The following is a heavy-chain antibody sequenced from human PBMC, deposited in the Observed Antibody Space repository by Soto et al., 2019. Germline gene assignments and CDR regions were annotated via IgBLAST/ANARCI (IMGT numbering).Heavy chain of an antibody. CDR3: ARRLVGTENWFDP. V-gene: IGHV4-4*02. CDR1: SDSINNSNW. CDR2: IYQRGNT. Sequence: QVQLQESGPGLVKPSGTLSLTCAVSSDSINNSNWWSWVRQPPGKGLEWIGEIYQRGNTNYNPSLKSRVTISIDKSKNHFSLKLNSVTAADTAVYYCARRLVGTENWFDPWGQGTLVTVSP. J-gene: IGHJ5*02. D-gene: IGHD2-21*02.